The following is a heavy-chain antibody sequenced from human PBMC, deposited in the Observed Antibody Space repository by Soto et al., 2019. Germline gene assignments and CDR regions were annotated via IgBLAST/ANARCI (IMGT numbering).Heavy chain of an antibody. CDR3: ARDGGSGSPNYLDY. CDR2: INPGNNNI. CDR1: GYTFTTDA. D-gene: IGHD3-10*01. V-gene: IGHV1-3*01. J-gene: IGHJ4*01. Sequence: ASVKVSCKASGYTFTTDAIHWLCQAPGQRLEWMGSINPGNNNIKYSQKFQGRVTITGGTSASTAYMELSSLRSEDTAVYYCARDGGSGSPNYLDYWGQGTLVTVSS.